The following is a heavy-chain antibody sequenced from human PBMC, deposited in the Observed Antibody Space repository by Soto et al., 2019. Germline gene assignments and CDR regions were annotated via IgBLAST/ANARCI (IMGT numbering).Heavy chain of an antibody. J-gene: IGHJ3*02. CDR3: AHNVYDSCGYYFPDAFNI. V-gene: IGHV2-5*01. D-gene: IGHD3-22*01. Sequence: QITLKESGHTLVKPTQTLTLTCTFSGFSLSTSGVCVGWIRQPSGKALEWLALIYWNDDKRYSPSLKSRLTITKDTYQHQVVLTMTKMDPVYTTTYYCAHNVYDSCGYYFPDAFNIWGQGSMVTVSS. CDR1: GFSLSTSGVC. CDR2: IYWNDDK.